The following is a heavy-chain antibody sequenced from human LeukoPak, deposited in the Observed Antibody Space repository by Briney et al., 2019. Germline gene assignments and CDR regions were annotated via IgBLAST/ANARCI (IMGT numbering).Heavy chain of an antibody. D-gene: IGHD1-26*01. CDR2: IYYSGST. CDR3: ARGIVGATSRAFDY. J-gene: IGHJ4*02. CDR1: GGSTSSYY. Sequence: SETLSLTCTVSGGSTSSYYWSWIRQPPGKGLEWIGYIYYSGSTNYNPSLKSRVTISVDTSKNQFSLKLSSVTAADTAVYYCARGIVGATSRAFDYWGQGTLVTVSS. V-gene: IGHV4-59*01.